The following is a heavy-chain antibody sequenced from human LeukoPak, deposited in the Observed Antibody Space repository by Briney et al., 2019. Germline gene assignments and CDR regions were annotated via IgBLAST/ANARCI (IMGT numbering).Heavy chain of an antibody. CDR2: IYYSGSP. Sequence: SETLSLTCTVSGGSISSYYWSWIRQPPGKGLEWIGYIYYSGSPNYNPSLRSRVTISLDTSENQFSLKLTSVTAADTAVYYCARHEGQWLSAWDYWGQGTLVTASS. V-gene: IGHV4-59*08. D-gene: IGHD6-19*01. CDR1: GGSISSYY. CDR3: ARHEGQWLSAWDY. J-gene: IGHJ4*02.